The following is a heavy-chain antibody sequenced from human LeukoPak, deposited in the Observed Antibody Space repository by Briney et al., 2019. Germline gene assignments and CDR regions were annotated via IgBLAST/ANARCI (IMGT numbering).Heavy chain of an antibody. CDR1: GFTFSSYS. D-gene: IGHD6-19*01. CDR3: AREGAPQWLVQYNWFDP. Sequence: GGSLRLSCAASGFTFSSYSMNWVRQAPGKGLEWVSSISSSSSYIYYADSVKGRFTISRDNAKNSLYLQMNSLRAEDTAVYYCAREGAPQWLVQYNWFDPWGQGTLVTVSS. V-gene: IGHV3-21*01. CDR2: ISSSSSYI. J-gene: IGHJ5*02.